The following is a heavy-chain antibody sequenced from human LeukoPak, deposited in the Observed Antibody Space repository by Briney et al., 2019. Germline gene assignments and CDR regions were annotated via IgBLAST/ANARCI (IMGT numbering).Heavy chain of an antibody. D-gene: IGHD6-13*01. Sequence: GESLKISCKGSGYSFTSYWIGWVRQMPGKGLEWMGIIYPGDSDTRYSPSFQGQVTISADKSISTAYLQWSSLKASDTAMYYCARRHLAAAGEDAFDIWGQGTMVTVSS. V-gene: IGHV5-51*01. CDR1: GYSFTSYW. CDR3: ARRHLAAAGEDAFDI. CDR2: IYPGDSDT. J-gene: IGHJ3*02.